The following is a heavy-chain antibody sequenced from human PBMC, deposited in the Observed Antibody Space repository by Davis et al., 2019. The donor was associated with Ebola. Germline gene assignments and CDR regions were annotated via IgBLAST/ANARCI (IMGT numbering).Heavy chain of an antibody. CDR3: ARYYDFWSGYSSAGFDP. J-gene: IGHJ5*02. Sequence: GGSLRLSCAASGFTFSDYYMSWIRQAPGKGLEWVSYISSSGSTIYYADSVKGRFTISRDNAKNSLYLQMNSLRAEDTAVYYCARYYDFWSGYSSAGFDPWGQGTLVTVSS. CDR2: ISSSGSTI. CDR1: GFTFSDYY. D-gene: IGHD3-3*01. V-gene: IGHV3-11*01.